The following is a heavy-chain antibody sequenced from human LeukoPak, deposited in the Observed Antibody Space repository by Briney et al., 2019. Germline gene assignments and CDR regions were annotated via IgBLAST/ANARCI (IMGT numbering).Heavy chain of an antibody. CDR3: AKAMVRGVIQRLDY. V-gene: IGHV4-38-2*02. CDR1: GYSISSGYF. Sequence: SETLSLTCTVSGYSISSGYFWGWIRQPPGKGLEWIGVYHVGTTDYNPSLKSRVTISVDRSKNQMSLKLSSVTAADTAVYYCAKAMVRGVIQRLDYWGQGTLVTVSS. J-gene: IGHJ4*01. D-gene: IGHD3-10*01. CDR2: VYHVGTT.